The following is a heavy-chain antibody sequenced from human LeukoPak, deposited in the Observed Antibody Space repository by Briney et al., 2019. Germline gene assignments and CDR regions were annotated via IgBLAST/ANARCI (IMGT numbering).Heavy chain of an antibody. CDR2: ISYEGSNK. J-gene: IGHJ4*02. V-gene: IGHV3-30*18. Sequence: GRSLRLSCAASGFTLSSNGMDWGRKAPGKGLEWVAVISYEGSNKYYADSVKGRFTSSRDNSKNTLYLQMNSERAEDTAVYYCAKEHDGYSYGWLYDYWGQGTLVTVSS. CDR3: AKEHDGYSYGWLYDY. CDR1: GFTLSSNG. D-gene: IGHD5-18*01.